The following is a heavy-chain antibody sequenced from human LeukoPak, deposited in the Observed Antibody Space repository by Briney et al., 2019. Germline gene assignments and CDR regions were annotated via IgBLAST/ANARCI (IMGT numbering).Heavy chain of an antibody. CDR1: AFAFSSYA. CDR2: ISGSGVST. Sequence: GGSLRLSCAASAFAFSSYAMSWVRQAPRKGLEWVSAISGSGVSTYYTDSVKGRFTISRDNSKNTLYLQMNSLRADDTAVYYCAKETRDGYNYPFDYWGQGTLVTVSS. J-gene: IGHJ4*02. CDR3: AKETRDGYNYPFDY. D-gene: IGHD5-24*01. V-gene: IGHV3-23*01.